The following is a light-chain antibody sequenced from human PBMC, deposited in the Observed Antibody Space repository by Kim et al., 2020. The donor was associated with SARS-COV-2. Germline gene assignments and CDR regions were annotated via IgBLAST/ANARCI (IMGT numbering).Light chain of an antibody. CDR1: HSFSFSF. CDR2: GAS. J-gene: IGKJ1*01. V-gene: IGKV3-20*01. Sequence: SPGDRAPLSCRASHSFSFSFLAWYQHKPGQAPRLLMFGASSRATGIPDRFSGSGSGTDFTLTISRLEPEDFAVYYCQQFGRSPWTFGQGTKVEIK. CDR3: QQFGRSPWT.